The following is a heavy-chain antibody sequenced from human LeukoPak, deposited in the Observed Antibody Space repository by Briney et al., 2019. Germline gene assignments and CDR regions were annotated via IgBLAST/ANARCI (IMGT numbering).Heavy chain of an antibody. CDR2: ISYDGSNE. CDR1: GFTFSTYT. Sequence: GGSLRLSCAASGFTFSTYTMHWVRQAPGKGLEWVALISYDGSNEYYADSVKGRFTISRDNSKNTLYLQMNSLRPEDTAVYFCARDKSAHLSPKWELLLVYWGQGTLVTVSS. CDR3: ARDKSAHLSPKWELLLVY. D-gene: IGHD1-26*01. V-gene: IGHV3-30-3*01. J-gene: IGHJ4*02.